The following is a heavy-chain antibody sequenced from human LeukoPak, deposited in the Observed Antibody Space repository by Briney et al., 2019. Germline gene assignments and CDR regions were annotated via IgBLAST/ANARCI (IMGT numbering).Heavy chain of an antibody. CDR2: INQRGST. V-gene: IGHV4-34*01. CDR1: GGSFSGYY. Sequence: PSETLSLTCGVYGGSFSGYYWSGLRQPPGKGLEGWGEINQRGSTNYTPSFKSPVTISVQTPKNQFSLNLRSVTAADTAVYYCARGIWKLIDYYYYYMDVWGKGTTVTVSS. J-gene: IGHJ6*03. CDR3: ARGIWKLIDYYYYYMDV. D-gene: IGHD1-1*01.